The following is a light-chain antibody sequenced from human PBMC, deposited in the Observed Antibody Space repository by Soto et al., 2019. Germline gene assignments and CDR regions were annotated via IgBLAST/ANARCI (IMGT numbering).Light chain of an antibody. Sequence: EFVLTQSPGTLSLSPGERATLSCRASQSVSSSYLAWYQQKPGQAPRILIFGASTRATGIPDRFSGSGSGTDFTLTISRLEREDFALYYCQQYGSSPPLTFGGGTKVEIK. CDR3: QQYGSSPPLT. CDR1: QSVSSSY. V-gene: IGKV3-20*01. J-gene: IGKJ4*01. CDR2: GAS.